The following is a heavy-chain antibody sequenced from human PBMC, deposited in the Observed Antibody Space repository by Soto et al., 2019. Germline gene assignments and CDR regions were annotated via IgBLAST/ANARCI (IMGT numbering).Heavy chain of an antibody. CDR3: AKDEFYAFDI. J-gene: IGHJ3*02. Sequence: GGSLRLSCAASGFSFNAYSMNWVRQTPGKGLEWISYISSASGTIDYADSVKGRFTISRDNAQNSLYLQMNSLRAEDTAVYYCAKDEFYAFDIWGQGTVVTVSS. V-gene: IGHV3-48*01. CDR2: ISSASGTI. CDR1: GFSFNAYS. D-gene: IGHD3-10*01.